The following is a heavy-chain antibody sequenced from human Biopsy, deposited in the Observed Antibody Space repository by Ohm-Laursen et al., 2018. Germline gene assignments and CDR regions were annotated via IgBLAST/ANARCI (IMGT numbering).Heavy chain of an antibody. CDR3: ARTPILIVSAGLVYQHRRHLQGMDV. V-gene: IGHV2-70*11. CDR2: VDWDDYK. Sequence: TQTLTLTCSFSGFSLSARGMCVSWIRQAPGKALEWLARVDWDDYKDYSASLQTKLSISKDTSNDQVVLTVNNVDPADTATYYCARTPILIVSAGLVYQHRRHLQGMDVWGQGIAVTVS. J-gene: IGHJ6*02. CDR1: GFSLSARGMC. D-gene: IGHD6-13*01.